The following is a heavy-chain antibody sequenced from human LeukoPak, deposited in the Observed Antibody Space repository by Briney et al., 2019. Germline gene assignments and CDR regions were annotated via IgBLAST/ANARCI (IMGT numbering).Heavy chain of an antibody. CDR2: INHSGST. CDR3: ARRRSIAASRAGHFDY. D-gene: IGHD6-6*01. J-gene: IGHJ4*02. CDR1: GGSFSGYY. Sequence: SETLSLTCAVYGGSFSGYYWSWIRQPPGKGLEWIGEINHSGSTNYNPSLKSRVTISVDTSKNQFSLKLSSVTAADTAVYYCARRRSIAASRAGHFDYWGQGTLVTVSS. V-gene: IGHV4-34*01.